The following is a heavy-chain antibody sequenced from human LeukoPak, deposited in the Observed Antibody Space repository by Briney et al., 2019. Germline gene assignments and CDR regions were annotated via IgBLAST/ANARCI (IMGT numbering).Heavy chain of an antibody. Sequence: GSLRLSCAASGFAFSSFSMAWVRQAPGKGLEWVSSISSANYISYTASLEGRFTISRDNAEKSLSLQMHSLRAEDTAMYYCVRLGAVLQSPWRWGPKSGSAKEYYFDKWGQGALVTVST. CDR3: VRLGAVLQSPWRWGPKSGSAKEYYFDK. CDR1: GFAFSSFS. J-gene: IGHJ4*02. V-gene: IGHV3-21*01. D-gene: IGHD3-16*01. CDR2: ISSANYI.